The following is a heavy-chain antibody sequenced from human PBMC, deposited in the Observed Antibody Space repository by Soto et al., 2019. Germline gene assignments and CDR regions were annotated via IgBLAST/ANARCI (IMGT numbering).Heavy chain of an antibody. Sequence: QVQLVQSGAEEKTPGASVKVSCKASGYTFTSYAMHWVRQAPGQRLEWMGWINAGNGNTKYSQKFQGRVTITRDTSASTAYMELSSLRSEDTAVYYCARDAVVRGAFDIWGQGTMVTVSS. CDR1: GYTFTSYA. V-gene: IGHV1-3*05. CDR3: ARDAVVRGAFDI. J-gene: IGHJ3*02. D-gene: IGHD3-22*01. CDR2: INAGNGNT.